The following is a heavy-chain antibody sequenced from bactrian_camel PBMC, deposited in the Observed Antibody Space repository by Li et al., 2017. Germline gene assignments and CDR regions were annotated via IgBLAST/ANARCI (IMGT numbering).Heavy chain of an antibody. Sequence: HVQLVESGGGSVQVGGSLRLSCVASGDTIGRYCMGWFRQIPDKEREGIAGIRRDGDEYYAGSVKGRFTISQDNAKNIIYLQMSSLTPDDTSMYYCAAGTRIIVGDYCDGITTWGQGTQVTVS. CDR3: AAGTRIIVGDYCDGITT. J-gene: IGHJ6*01. CDR2: IRRDGDE. V-gene: IGHV3S55*01. CDR1: GDTIGRYC. D-gene: IGHD3*01.